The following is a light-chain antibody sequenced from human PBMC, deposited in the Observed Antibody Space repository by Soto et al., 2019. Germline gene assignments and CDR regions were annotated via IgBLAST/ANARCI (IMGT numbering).Light chain of an antibody. CDR1: QSVRNY. J-gene: IGKJ5*01. CDR2: DAS. V-gene: IGKV3-11*01. Sequence: EIVLTQSPATLSLSPGERATLSCRASQSVRNYLAWYQQKPGQAPRLLIYDASNRATGIPARFSGSGSGTDFPLTISSLEPEVFAVYYCHQRINWPPITFGQGTRLEIK. CDR3: HQRINWPPIT.